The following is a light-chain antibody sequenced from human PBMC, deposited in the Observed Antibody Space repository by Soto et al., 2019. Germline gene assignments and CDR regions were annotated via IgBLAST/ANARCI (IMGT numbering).Light chain of an antibody. CDR2: DVS. J-gene: IGLJ2*01. CDR3: SSYTSSSPVV. Sequence: HSALTQPASVSGSPGQSITISCTGTNSDVGGYNYVSWYQQHPGKAPKLMIYDVSNRPSGVSNRFSGSKSGNTASLTISGLQAEDEADYYCSSYTSSSPVVFGGGTKLTVL. V-gene: IGLV2-14*01. CDR1: NSDVGGYNY.